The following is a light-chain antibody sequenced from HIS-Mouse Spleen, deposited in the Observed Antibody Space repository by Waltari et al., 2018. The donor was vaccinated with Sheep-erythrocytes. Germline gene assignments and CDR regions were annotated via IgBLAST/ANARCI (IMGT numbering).Light chain of an antibody. CDR3: RQRSNWPPYT. J-gene: IGKJ2*01. V-gene: IGKV3-11*01. CDR1: QSVSSY. CDR2: DAS. Sequence: EIVLTQSPATLSWSPGERATLSCRASQSVSSYLAWYQQKPGKAPRLLIYDASNRATGIPARFSGSGSGTDFTLTISSLEPEDFAVYYCRQRSNWPPYTFGQGTKLEIK.